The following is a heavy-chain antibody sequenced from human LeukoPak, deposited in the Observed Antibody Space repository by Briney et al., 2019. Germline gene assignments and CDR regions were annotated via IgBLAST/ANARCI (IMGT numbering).Heavy chain of an antibody. CDR1: GGSISSGGYY. D-gene: IGHD1-26*01. J-gene: IGHJ4*02. CDR2: IYYSGST. V-gene: IGHV4-31*03. Sequence: SETLSLTCTVSGGSISSGGYYWGWIRQHPGKGLEWIGYIYYSGSTYYNPSLKSRVTISVDTSKNQFSLKLSSVTAADTAVYFCSGRLGVGATHFDYWGPGTLVTVSS. CDR3: SGRLGVGATHFDY.